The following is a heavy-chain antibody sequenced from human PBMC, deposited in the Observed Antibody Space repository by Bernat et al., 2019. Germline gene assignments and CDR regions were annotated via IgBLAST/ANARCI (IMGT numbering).Heavy chain of an antibody. Sequence: QVQLQQWGAGLLKPSETLSLTCAVYGGSFSGYYWSWIRQPPGKGLEWIGEINHSGSTNYNPSLKSRVTISVDTSKNQFSLKLSSVTAADTAVYYCARGPGAVAGGGFDYWGQGTLVTVSS. CDR2: INHSGST. CDR1: GGSFSGYY. D-gene: IGHD6-19*01. CDR3: ARGPGAVAGGGFDY. V-gene: IGHV4-34*01. J-gene: IGHJ4*02.